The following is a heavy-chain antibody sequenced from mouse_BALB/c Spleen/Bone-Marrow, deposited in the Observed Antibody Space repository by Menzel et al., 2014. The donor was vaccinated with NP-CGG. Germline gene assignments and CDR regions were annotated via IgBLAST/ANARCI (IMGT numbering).Heavy chain of an antibody. D-gene: IGHD2-4*01. V-gene: IGHV1S29*02. CDR2: IFPYNGGA. J-gene: IGHJ2*01. CDR1: GYTFTDYN. CDR3: XXAANYDPHFDY. Sequence: EVQLQESGPELVKPGASVKISCKASGYTFTDYNMHWVKLSHGKSLEWIGYIFPYNGGADYDQKFRSRATLTVDTSSTTAYMELRSLTSDXSAVYXCXXAANYDPHFDYWGQGTTLTVSS.